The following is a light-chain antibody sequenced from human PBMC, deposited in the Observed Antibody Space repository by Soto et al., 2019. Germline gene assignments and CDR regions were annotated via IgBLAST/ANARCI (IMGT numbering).Light chain of an antibody. CDR3: SAYTTSHTVV. J-gene: IGLJ2*01. V-gene: IGLV2-14*01. Sequence: QSVLTQPASVSGSPGQSITISCTGTSIDIGAYNYVSWYQQHPGKAPKLMIYDVSNRPSEVSDRFSGSKSGNTASLTISGLQTEDETDYYCSAYTTSHTVVFGTGTKLTVL. CDR2: DVS. CDR1: SIDIGAYNY.